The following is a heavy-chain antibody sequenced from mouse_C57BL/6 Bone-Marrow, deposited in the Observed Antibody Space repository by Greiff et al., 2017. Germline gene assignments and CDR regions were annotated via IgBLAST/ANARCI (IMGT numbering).Heavy chain of an antibody. D-gene: IGHD2-3*01. CDR2: IDPENGDP. Sequence: VQLQQSGAELVRPGASVKLSCTASGFNIKDDYMHWVKQRPEQGLEWIGWIDPENGDPEYASKFQGKATITADPSSNTAYLQLSSLTSEDTAVYYCTTHDGYSYYFDYWGQGTTLTVSS. CDR3: TTHDGYSYYFDY. J-gene: IGHJ2*01. CDR1: GFNIKDDY. V-gene: IGHV14-4*01.